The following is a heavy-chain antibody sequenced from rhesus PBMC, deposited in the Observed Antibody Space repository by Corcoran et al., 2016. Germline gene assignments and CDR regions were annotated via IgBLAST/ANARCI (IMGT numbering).Heavy chain of an antibody. CDR3: TLSFGSGWSPR. V-gene: IGHV4-173*01. CDR2: VSGRGGST. J-gene: IGHJ4*01. D-gene: IGHD6S26*01. Sequence: QLQLQESGPGLVKPSETLSLTCDVSGGSISNDFWTWIRPPPGKGLEWIGRVSGRGGSTVYTPSLKSRVTISTDTSKNQVSLKVNSVTAADTAVYYCTLSFGSGWSPRWGQGVLVTVSS. CDR1: GGSISNDF.